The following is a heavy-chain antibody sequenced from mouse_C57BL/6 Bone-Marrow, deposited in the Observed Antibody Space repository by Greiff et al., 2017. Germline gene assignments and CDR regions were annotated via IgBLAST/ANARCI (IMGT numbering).Heavy chain of an antibody. Sequence: VQLQQPGAELVKPGASVKLSCKASGYTFTSYWMHWVKQRPGQGLEWIGIIHPNSGRTNYNEKFKSKATLTVDKSSSTAYMQLSSLTSEDSAVYYCEAWFAYWGQGTLVTVSA. CDR3: EAWFAY. CDR1: GYTFTSYW. V-gene: IGHV1-64*01. CDR2: IHPNSGRT. J-gene: IGHJ3*01.